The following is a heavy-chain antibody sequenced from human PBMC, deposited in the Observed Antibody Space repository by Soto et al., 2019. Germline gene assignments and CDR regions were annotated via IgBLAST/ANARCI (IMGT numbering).Heavy chain of an antibody. CDR2: ISSSSSYT. V-gene: IGHV3-11*06. Sequence: PGGSLRLSCAASGFTFSDYYMSWIRQAPGKGLEWVSYISSSSSYTNYADSVKGRFTISRDNAKNSLYLQMNSLRAEDTAVYYCARDLFPYDILTGYPQDYYYYGMDVWGQGTTVTVSS. CDR3: ARDLFPYDILTGYPQDYYYYGMDV. CDR1: GFTFSDYY. J-gene: IGHJ6*02. D-gene: IGHD3-9*01.